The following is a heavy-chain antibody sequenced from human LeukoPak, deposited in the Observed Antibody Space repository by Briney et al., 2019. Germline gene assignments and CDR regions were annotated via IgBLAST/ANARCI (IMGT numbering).Heavy chain of an antibody. Sequence: PGGSLRLSCAASGFTFSSYGMHWVRQAPGKGLEWVAVIWYDGSNKYYADSVKGRFTISRDNSKNTLYLQMNSLRAEDTAVYYCARDPEMVRGVIMNYYYGMDVWGKGTTVTVSS. CDR1: GFTFSSYG. D-gene: IGHD3-10*01. CDR2: IWYDGSNK. J-gene: IGHJ6*04. CDR3: ARDPEMVRGVIMNYYYGMDV. V-gene: IGHV3-33*01.